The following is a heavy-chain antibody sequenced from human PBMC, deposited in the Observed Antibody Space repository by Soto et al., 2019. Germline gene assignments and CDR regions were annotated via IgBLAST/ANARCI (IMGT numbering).Heavy chain of an antibody. V-gene: IGHV3-48*02. CDR1: GFTFSTYN. J-gene: IGHJ4*02. Sequence: EVQLVESGGGLVQPGGSLRLSCAASGFTFSTYNMNWVRQAPGKGLEWVSYISSSSSTIYYADSVRGRFTISRDNAKNSMFLKMNRLRDEDTAVYYCARASPDYWGQRTLVTVSS. CDR3: ARASPDY. CDR2: ISSSSSTI.